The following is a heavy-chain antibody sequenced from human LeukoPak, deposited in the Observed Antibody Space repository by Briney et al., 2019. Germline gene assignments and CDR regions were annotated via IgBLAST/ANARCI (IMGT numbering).Heavy chain of an antibody. Sequence: QTGGSLRLSCTASGFTFSAYAMMWVRQAPGKGPEWVSAIRGGGGSAFYADSVKGRFTISRDNSKYTLFLQMNSLRAEDTAVYYCASDPNGDYIGAFDMWGPGTMVTVSS. D-gene: IGHD4-17*01. CDR1: GFTFSAYA. CDR3: ASDPNGDYIGAFDM. CDR2: IRGGGGSA. V-gene: IGHV3-23*01. J-gene: IGHJ3*02.